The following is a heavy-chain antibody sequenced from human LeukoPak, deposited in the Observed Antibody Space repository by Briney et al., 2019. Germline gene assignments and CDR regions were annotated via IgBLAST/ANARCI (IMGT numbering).Heavy chain of an antibody. CDR3: ASTVEAYCGGDCPLDY. V-gene: IGHV5-51*01. Sequence: GESLKISCKGSGYSFISYWIGWVRQMPGKGLEWMGIIYPGDSDTRYSPSFQGQVTISADKSISTAYLQWSSLKASDTAMYYCASTVEAYCGGDCPLDYWGQGTLVTVSS. CDR1: GYSFISYW. CDR2: IYPGDSDT. D-gene: IGHD2-21*02. J-gene: IGHJ4*02.